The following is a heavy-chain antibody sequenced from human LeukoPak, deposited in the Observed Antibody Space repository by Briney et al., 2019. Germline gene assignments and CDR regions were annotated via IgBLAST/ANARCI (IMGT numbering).Heavy chain of an antibody. CDR2: IYSGGTT. V-gene: IGHV3-66*01. D-gene: IGHD2-15*01. J-gene: IGHJ4*02. CDR3: ARGLYCSGGSCYSGPAN. CDR1: GFTVSSNY. Sequence: GGSLRLSCAAPGFTVSSNYMSWVRQAPGKGLEWVSVIYSGGTTYYADSVKGRFTISRDNSKNTLYLQMSSLRAEDTAVYYCARGLYCSGGSCYSGPANWGQGTLVTVSS.